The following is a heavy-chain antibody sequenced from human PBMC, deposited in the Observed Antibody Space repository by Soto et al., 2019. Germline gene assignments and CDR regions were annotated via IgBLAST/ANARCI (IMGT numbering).Heavy chain of an antibody. CDR2: INHSGST. D-gene: IGHD2-15*01. J-gene: IGHJ4*02. Sequence: SETLSLTCAVYGGSFSGYYWSWIRQPPGKGLEWIGEINHSGSTNYNPSLKSRVTISVDTSKNQFSLKLSSVTAADTAVYYCERTLGREAAIYWGQGNLVTVSS. CDR1: GGSFSGYY. V-gene: IGHV4-34*01. CDR3: ERTLGREAAIY.